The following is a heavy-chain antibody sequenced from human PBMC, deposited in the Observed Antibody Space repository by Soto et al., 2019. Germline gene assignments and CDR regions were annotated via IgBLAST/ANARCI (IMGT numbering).Heavy chain of an antibody. J-gene: IGHJ5*02. CDR3: ARGLREHYDTSTGYFWSWFDP. Sequence: SETLSLTCTVSGGSISSGDYYWSWIRQPPGKGLEWIGYIYYSGSTYYNPSLKSRVTISVDTSKNQFSLKLSSVTAADTAVYYCARGLREHYDTSTGYFWSWFDPWGQGTLVTVSS. CDR2: IYYSGST. V-gene: IGHV4-30-4*01. D-gene: IGHD3-9*01. CDR1: GGSISSGDYY.